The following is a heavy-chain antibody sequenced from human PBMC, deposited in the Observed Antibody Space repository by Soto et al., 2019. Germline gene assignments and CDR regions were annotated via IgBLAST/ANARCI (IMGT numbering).Heavy chain of an antibody. CDR2: INHSGST. D-gene: IGHD3-3*01. J-gene: IGHJ6*02. Sequence: SETLSLTCAVYGGSFSGYYWSWIRQPPGKGLEWIGEINHSGSTNYNPSLKSRVTISVDTSKNQFSLKLSSVTAADTAVYYCARCHKTILGVRKHYYYYYGMDVWGQGTTVTVSS. V-gene: IGHV4-34*01. CDR3: ARCHKTILGVRKHYYYYYGMDV. CDR1: GGSFSGYY.